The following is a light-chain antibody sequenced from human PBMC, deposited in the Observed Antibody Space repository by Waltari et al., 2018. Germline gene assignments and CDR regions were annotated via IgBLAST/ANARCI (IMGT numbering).Light chain of an antibody. J-gene: IGKJ4*01. CDR1: QSVRSY. Sequence: EIVLTQSPATLSLSPGERATLSCRASQSVRSYLVWYQQKPGQAPRLLIYDASTRATGIPARFSGSGSGTDFTLTISSLEPEDVAVYYCQQRSDWPTFGGGTKVEIK. CDR2: DAS. V-gene: IGKV3-11*01. CDR3: QQRSDWPT.